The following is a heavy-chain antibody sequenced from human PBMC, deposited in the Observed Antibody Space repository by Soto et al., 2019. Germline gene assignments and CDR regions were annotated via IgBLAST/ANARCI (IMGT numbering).Heavy chain of an antibody. V-gene: IGHV1-69*13. Sequence: SVKVSCKASGGTFSSYAISWVRQAPGQGLEWMGGIIPIFGTANYAQKFQGRVTITADESTSTAYMELSSLRSEDTAVYYCARNFIAVAGHDAFYIWGQGTMVTVSS. CDR1: GGTFSSYA. CDR2: IIPIFGTA. J-gene: IGHJ3*02. CDR3: ARNFIAVAGHDAFYI. D-gene: IGHD6-19*01.